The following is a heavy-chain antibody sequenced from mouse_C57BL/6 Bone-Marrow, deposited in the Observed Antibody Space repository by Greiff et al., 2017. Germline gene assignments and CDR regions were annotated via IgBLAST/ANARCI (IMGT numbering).Heavy chain of an antibody. CDR2: ISSGGSYT. CDR3: ARRDDYDYYYAMDY. V-gene: IGHV5-6*01. D-gene: IGHD2-4*01. Sequence: EVQLQESGGDLVKPGGSLKLSCAASGFTFSSYGMSWVRQTPDKRLEWVATISSGGSYTYYPDSVNGRFTIYRDNAKNTLYLQMSSLKSEDTAMYYCARRDDYDYYYAMDYCGQGTSGTVSS. J-gene: IGHJ4*01. CDR1: GFTFSSYG.